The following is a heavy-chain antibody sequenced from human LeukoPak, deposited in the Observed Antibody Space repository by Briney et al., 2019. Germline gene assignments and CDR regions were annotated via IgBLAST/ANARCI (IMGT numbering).Heavy chain of an antibody. CDR1: GFTFSSYS. CDR2: ISSSGTYV. D-gene: IGHD3-9*01. V-gene: IGHV3-21*01. Sequence: GGSLRLSCAASGFTFSSYSMNWVRQAPGKGLEWVPSISSSGTYVYYADSVKGRFTISRDNAKNSLSLQMNSLRADDAAMYYCARASSKQLAGYLPDGFDIWGQGTMVTVSS. J-gene: IGHJ3*02. CDR3: ARASSKQLAGYLPDGFDI.